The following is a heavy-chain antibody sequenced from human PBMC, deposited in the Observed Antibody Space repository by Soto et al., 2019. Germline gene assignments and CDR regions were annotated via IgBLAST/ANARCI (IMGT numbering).Heavy chain of an antibody. V-gene: IGHV1-3*01. CDR2: INAGNGNT. J-gene: IGHJ6*02. D-gene: IGHD2-2*01. Sequence: ASVKVSCKASGYTFTSYAMHWVRQAPGQRLEWMGWINAGNGNTKYSQKFQGRVTITRDTSASTAYMELSSLRSEDTAVYYCARSQDIVLVPAALRYGMDVWGQGTTVTV. CDR3: ARSQDIVLVPAALRYGMDV. CDR1: GYTFTSYA.